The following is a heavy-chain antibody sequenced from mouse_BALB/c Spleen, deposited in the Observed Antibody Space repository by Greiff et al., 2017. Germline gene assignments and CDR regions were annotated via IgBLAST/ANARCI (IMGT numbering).Heavy chain of an antibody. Sequence: VQLVESGPGLVAPSQSLSITCTVSGFSLTSYGVHWVRQPPGKGLEWLGVIWAGGSTNYNSALMSRLSISKDNSKSQVFLKMNSLQTDDTAMYYCAREGGLLRYWYFDVWGAGTTVTVSS. CDR2: IWAGGST. V-gene: IGHV2-9*02. CDR3: AREGGLLRYWYFDV. D-gene: IGHD2-3*01. J-gene: IGHJ1*01. CDR1: GFSLTSYG.